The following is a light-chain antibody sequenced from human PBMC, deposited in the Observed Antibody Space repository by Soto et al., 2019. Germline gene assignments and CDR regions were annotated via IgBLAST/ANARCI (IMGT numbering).Light chain of an antibody. Sequence: QSVLTQPPSVSGAPGQRVTISCTGSSSNIGAGYDVHWYQQLPGTAPKLLIYGNSNRPSGVPDRFSGSKSGTSASLATTGLQAEDEADFYCQSHDSSLSAYVFGTGTKLTVL. CDR1: SSNIGAGYD. V-gene: IGLV1-40*01. J-gene: IGLJ1*01. CDR2: GNS. CDR3: QSHDSSLSAYV.